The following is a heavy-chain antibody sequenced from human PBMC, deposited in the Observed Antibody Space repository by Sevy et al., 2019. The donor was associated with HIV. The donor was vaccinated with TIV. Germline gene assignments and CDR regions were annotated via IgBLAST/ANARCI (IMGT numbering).Heavy chain of an antibody. D-gene: IGHD2-2*01. J-gene: IGHJ5*02. CDR1: DGSFSGYY. V-gene: IGHV4-34*01. CDR3: ARSPPVVVVPGAPSWFDP. CDR2: INESGIT. Sequence: SESLSLTCAVHDGSFSGYYWNWIRQLPGKGLEGIGEINESGITYYNPSLKSRATISVDTSKKQFPLKLNSVTAADTVVYFCARSPPVVVVPGAPSWFDPWGQGTLVVVSS.